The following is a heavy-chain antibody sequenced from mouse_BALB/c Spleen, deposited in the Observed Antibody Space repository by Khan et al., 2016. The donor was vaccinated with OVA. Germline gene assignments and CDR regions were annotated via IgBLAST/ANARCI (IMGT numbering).Heavy chain of an antibody. CDR1: GYTFTSYY. V-gene: IGHV1S56*01. CDR2: IYPGNVNT. CDR3: AREGYYGNYRAWFAY. J-gene: IGHJ3*01. Sequence: QMQLEESGPELVKPGASVRISCKASGYTFTSYYINWVKQRPGQGLEWIGWIYPGNVNTKYNEKFKGKATLTADKSSSTAYLQLSSLTSEDSAVYFCAREGYYGNYRAWFAYWGQGTLVTVSA. D-gene: IGHD2-1*01.